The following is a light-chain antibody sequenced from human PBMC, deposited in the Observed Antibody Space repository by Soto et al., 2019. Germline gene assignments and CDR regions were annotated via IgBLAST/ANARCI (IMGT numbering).Light chain of an antibody. Sequence: QSALTQPASVSGSPGQSITISCTGTSSDVGSYNYVSWYQQHPGKAPKLMIYEVSDRPSGIPSRFSGSKSGNTASLTISGLQTEDEADYYCSSYTSSRTLFGTGTKVTVL. J-gene: IGLJ1*01. CDR3: SSYTSSRTL. CDR2: EVS. CDR1: SSDVGSYNY. V-gene: IGLV2-14*01.